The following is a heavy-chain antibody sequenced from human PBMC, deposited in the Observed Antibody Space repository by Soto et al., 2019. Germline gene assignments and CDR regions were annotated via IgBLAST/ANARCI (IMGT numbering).Heavy chain of an antibody. Sequence: XETLCLTCAVAGCSISSYYWSWIRQPPGKGLEWIGYIYYSGSTNYNPSLKSRVTISVDTSKNQFSLKLSSVTAADTAVYYCARGIVGANYDAFDIWGQGKMVTVS. CDR1: GCSISSYY. V-gene: IGHV4-59*01. CDR3: ARGIVGANYDAFDI. D-gene: IGHD1-26*01. CDR2: IYYSGST. J-gene: IGHJ3*02.